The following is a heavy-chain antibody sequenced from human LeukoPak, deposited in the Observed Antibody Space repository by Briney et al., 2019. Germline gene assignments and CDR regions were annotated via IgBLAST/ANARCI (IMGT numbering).Heavy chain of an antibody. D-gene: IGHD3-9*01. J-gene: IGHJ3*02. Sequence: SVKVSCKASGGTFSSYAISWVRQTPGQGLEWMGGIIPIFGTANYAQKFQGRVTITADESTSTAYMELSSLRSEDTAVYYCARRDTYYDILTGYYSPLGAFDIWGQGTMVTVSS. CDR3: ARRDTYYDILTGYYSPLGAFDI. CDR2: IIPIFGTA. V-gene: IGHV1-69*13. CDR1: GGTFSSYA.